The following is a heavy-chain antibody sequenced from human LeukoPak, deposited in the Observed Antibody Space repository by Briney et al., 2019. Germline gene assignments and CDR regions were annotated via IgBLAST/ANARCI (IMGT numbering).Heavy chain of an antibody. D-gene: IGHD4-17*01. CDR1: GYTFTGYY. CDR3: ARVHPYGDHYYFDY. J-gene: IGHJ4*02. V-gene: IGHV1-2*02. CDR2: INPNSGGT. Sequence: GASVKVSCKASGYTFTGYYMHWVRQAPGQGLEWMGWINPNSGGTNYAQKFQGRVTMTRDTSISTAYMELSRLRSDDTAVYYCARVHPYGDHYYFDYWGQGTLVTVSS.